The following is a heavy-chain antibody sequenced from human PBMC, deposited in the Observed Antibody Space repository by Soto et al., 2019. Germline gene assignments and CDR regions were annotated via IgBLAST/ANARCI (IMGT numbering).Heavy chain of an antibody. CDR3: AKVYGSGSYPFSYYYMDV. V-gene: IGHV3-9*01. Sequence: EVQLVESGGGLVQPGRSLRLSCAASGFTFDDYAMHWVRQAPGKGLEWVSGISWNSGSIGYADSVKGRFTISRDNAKNSLYLQMNSLRAKDTALYYCAKVYGSGSYPFSYYYMDVWGKGTTVTVSS. D-gene: IGHD3-10*01. CDR2: ISWNSGSI. CDR1: GFTFDDYA. J-gene: IGHJ6*03.